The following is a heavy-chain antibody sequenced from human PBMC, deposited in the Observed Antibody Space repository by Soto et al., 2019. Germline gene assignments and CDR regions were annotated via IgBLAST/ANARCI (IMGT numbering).Heavy chain of an antibody. D-gene: IGHD1-26*01. CDR2: IYYSGST. Sequence: SETLSLTCTVSGVSISTGSYCLGWIRQPPGKGLEWIGTIYYSGSTYYNPSLKSRVTISVDTSKNNFSLKLSSVTAADTAVYYCARIQWALPNWFDPWGQGALVTVSS. CDR1: GVSISTGSYC. J-gene: IGHJ5*02. V-gene: IGHV4-39*02. CDR3: ARIQWALPNWFDP.